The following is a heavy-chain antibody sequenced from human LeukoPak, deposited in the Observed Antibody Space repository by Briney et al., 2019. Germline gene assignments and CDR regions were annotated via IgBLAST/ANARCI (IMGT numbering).Heavy chain of an antibody. CDR1: GFTFNTYG. V-gene: IGHV3-33*01. D-gene: IGHD1-1*01. CDR3: ARDRGTNIVNAGLRPGYIDC. CDR2: IWYDGSNK. J-gene: IGHJ4*02. Sequence: GGSLRLSCAAAGFTFNTYGMHWLRQAPGKGLEWVALIWYDGSNKYYADSVKGRFTISRDNSRDTLFLQMNSLRVEDSAVYYCARDRGTNIVNAGLRPGYIDCWGQGTLVTVSS.